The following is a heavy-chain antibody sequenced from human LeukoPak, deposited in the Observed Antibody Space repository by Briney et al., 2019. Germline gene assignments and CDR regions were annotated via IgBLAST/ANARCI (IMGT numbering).Heavy chain of an antibody. CDR1: GGSFSGYY. V-gene: IGHV4-34*01. J-gene: IGHJ4*02. CDR3: ARWGSGWSYFDY. Sequence: SETLSLTCAVYGGSFSGYYWSWIRQPPGKGLEWIGEINHSGSTNYNPSLKSRVTISVDTSKNQFSLQLSSVTAADTAVYYCARWGSGWSYFDYWGQGTLVTVSS. CDR2: INHSGST. D-gene: IGHD6-19*01.